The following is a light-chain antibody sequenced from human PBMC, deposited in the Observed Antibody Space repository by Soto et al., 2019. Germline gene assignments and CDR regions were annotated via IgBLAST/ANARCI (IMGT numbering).Light chain of an antibody. Sequence: EIVLTQSPGTLSLSPGERATLSCRASQSVSSSSLAWFQQKPGQAPRLLIYGASTRATGIPARSSGSGSGTEFTLTISSLQSEDFAVYYCQQYNNWPKTFGQGTKVDIK. CDR2: GAS. CDR3: QQYNNWPKT. J-gene: IGKJ1*01. CDR1: QSVSSS. V-gene: IGKV3-15*01.